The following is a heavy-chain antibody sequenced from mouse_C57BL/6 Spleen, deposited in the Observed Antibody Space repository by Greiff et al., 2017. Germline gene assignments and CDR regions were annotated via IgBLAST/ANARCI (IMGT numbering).Heavy chain of an antibody. CDR3: ARESTMITSSSMDY. CDR2: INPYNGGT. D-gene: IGHD2-4*01. J-gene: IGHJ4*01. Sequence: VQLQQSGPVLVKPGASVKMSCKASGYTFTDYYMNWVKQSHGKSLEWIGVINPYNGGTSYNQKFKGKATLTVDKSSSTAYMELNSLTSEDSAVYYCARESTMITSSSMDYWGQGTSVTVSS. CDR1: GYTFTDYY. V-gene: IGHV1-19*01.